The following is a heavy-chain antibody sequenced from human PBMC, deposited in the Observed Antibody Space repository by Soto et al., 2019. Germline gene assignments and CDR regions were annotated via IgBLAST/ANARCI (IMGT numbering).Heavy chain of an antibody. V-gene: IGHV3-48*02. J-gene: IGHJ6*02. Sequence: EVQLVESGGGLVQPGGSLRLSCAASGFTFSLYSMRWVRQAPGKGLEWVSYISRSSTGIHYADSVKGRFTISRDDATNARHLQMNSLRDGDTAVYYCARAVTWGVDVWGQGTTVSISS. CDR1: GFTFSLYS. D-gene: IGHD3-10*01. CDR2: ISRSSTGI. CDR3: ARAVTWGVDV.